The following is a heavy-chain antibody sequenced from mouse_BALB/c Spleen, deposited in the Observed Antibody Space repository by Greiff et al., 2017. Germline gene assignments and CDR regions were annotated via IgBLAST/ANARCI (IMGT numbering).Heavy chain of an antibody. D-gene: IGHD2-3*01. CDR1: GYTFTSYW. J-gene: IGHJ3*01. CDR3: ARDGGWLLRFAY. V-gene: IGHV1S81*02. Sequence: VQLQQPGAELVKPVASVKLSCKASGYTFTSYWMHWVKQRPGQGLEWIGEINPSNGRTNYNEKFKSKATLTVDKSSSTAYMQLSSLTSEDSAVYYCARDGGWLLRFAYWGQGTLVTVSA. CDR2: INPSNGRT.